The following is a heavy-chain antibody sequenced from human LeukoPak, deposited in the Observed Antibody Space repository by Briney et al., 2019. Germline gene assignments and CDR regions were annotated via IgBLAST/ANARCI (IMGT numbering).Heavy chain of an antibody. CDR2: ISSSGSTI. J-gene: IGHJ4*02. CDR1: GFTFSDYY. D-gene: IGHD3-22*01. Sequence: GGSLRLSCAASGFTFSDYYMGWIRQAPGKGLEWVSYISSSGSTIYYADSVKGRFTISRDNAKNSLYLQMNSLKTEDTAVYYCTTELLGNGITMIVVVIDYWGQGTLVTVSS. V-gene: IGHV3-11*01. CDR3: TTELLGNGITMIVVVIDY.